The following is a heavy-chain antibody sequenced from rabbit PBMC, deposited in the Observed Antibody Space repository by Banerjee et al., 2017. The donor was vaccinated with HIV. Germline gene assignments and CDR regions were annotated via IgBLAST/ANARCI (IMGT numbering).Heavy chain of an antibody. CDR3: AREGYGDGTGDYDL. Sequence: QEQLEESGGDLVKPEGSLTLTCTASGLDFSSSYWICWVRQAPGKGLEWIACIYGGSSGRTYYASWAKGRFTISKTSSTTVTLQMTSLTAADTATYFCAREGYGDGTGDYDLWGPGTLVTVS. J-gene: IGHJ4*01. CDR1: GLDFSSSYW. V-gene: IGHV1S45*01. D-gene: IGHD7-1*01. CDR2: IYGGSSGRT.